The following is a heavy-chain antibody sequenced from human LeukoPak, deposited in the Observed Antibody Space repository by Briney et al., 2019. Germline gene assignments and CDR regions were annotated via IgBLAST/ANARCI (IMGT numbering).Heavy chain of an antibody. J-gene: IGHJ4*02. D-gene: IGHD3-10*01. CDR1: GYTFTTYW. CDR2: IYPGDYDT. V-gene: IGHV5-51*01. Sequence: GESLKISCKGSGYTFTTYWIAWVRQMPGKGLEWTGIIYPGDYDTRYSPSFQGQVTISADKSISTAYLQWSKLKASDTAMYYCARNYGSGNYYTPSDYWGQGTLVTVSS. CDR3: ARNYGSGNYYTPSDY.